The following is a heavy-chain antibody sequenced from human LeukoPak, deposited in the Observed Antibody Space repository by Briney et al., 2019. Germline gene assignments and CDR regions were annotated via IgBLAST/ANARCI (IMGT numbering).Heavy chain of an antibody. Sequence: LETLSLTCTVSGDSIRSYYWSWIRQPPGKGLEWIGYIYYSGSTKYNPSLKSRVTISVDTSKNQFSLKLSSVTAADTAVYYCARLPYCSTTSCYYWFDPWGQGTLVTVSS. D-gene: IGHD2-2*01. J-gene: IGHJ5*02. V-gene: IGHV4-59*08. CDR3: ARLPYCSTTSCYYWFDP. CDR2: IYYSGST. CDR1: GDSIRSYY.